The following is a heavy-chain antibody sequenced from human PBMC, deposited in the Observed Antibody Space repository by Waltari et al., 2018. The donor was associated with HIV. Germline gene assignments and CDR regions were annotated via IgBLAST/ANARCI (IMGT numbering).Heavy chain of an antibody. V-gene: IGHV3-66*01. CDR3: ARDGAYGDYGLEDY. J-gene: IGHJ4*02. Sequence: EVQLVESGGGLVQPGGSLRLSCGASGFTVSSNYRNWVRQAPGKGLEWVSVIYSGGNTYYADSVKGRFTISRDNSKNTLYLQMNSLRAEDTAVYYCARDGAYGDYGLEDYWGQGTLVTVSS. CDR1: GFTVSSNY. D-gene: IGHD4-17*01. CDR2: IYSGGNT.